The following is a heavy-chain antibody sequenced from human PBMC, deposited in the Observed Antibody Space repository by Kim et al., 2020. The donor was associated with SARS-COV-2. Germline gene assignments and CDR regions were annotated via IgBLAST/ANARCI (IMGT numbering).Heavy chain of an antibody. CDR3: ARDPNRGWRNDAFDI. V-gene: IGHV4-31*02. Sequence: PALKGRVTRSVDTSKNQFSLKLSSVTAADTAVYYCARDPNRGWRNDAFDIWGQGTMVTVSS. J-gene: IGHJ3*02. D-gene: IGHD6-19*01.